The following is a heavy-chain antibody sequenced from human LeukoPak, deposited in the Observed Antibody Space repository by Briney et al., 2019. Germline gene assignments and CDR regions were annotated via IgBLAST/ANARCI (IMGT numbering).Heavy chain of an antibody. V-gene: IGHV4-59*08. Sequence: SETLSFTCTVSSGTISSYYWNWNRQPPGKGLEWIGYIHYSGSTKYNPSRKSRVTISVDTSKNQFSLKLSSVTAADTAVYYCARWYSSGWAFDYWGQGTLVTVSS. CDR1: SGTISSYY. CDR2: IHYSGST. CDR3: ARWYSSGWAFDY. D-gene: IGHD6-19*01. J-gene: IGHJ4*02.